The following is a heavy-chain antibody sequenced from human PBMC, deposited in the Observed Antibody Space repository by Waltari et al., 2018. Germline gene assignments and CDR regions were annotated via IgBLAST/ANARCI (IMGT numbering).Heavy chain of an antibody. Sequence: QVQLVQSGAEVKKPGASVKVSCKASGYTFTSYDLNWVRQATGQGLEWMGWMNPNSGNTGYAQKFQGRVTMTEDTSTDTAYMELSSLRSEDTAVYYCATGYHYYYGMDVWGQGTTVTVSS. V-gene: IGHV1-8*02. CDR1: GYTFTSYD. CDR2: MNPNSGNT. J-gene: IGHJ6*02. CDR3: ATGYHYYYGMDV.